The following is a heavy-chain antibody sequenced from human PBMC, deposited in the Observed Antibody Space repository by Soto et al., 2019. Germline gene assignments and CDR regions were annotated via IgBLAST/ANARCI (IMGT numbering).Heavy chain of an antibody. D-gene: IGHD3-3*01. Sequence: GASVKVSCKASGYTFASYAMHWVRQAPGQRLEWMGWINAGNGNTKYSQKFQGRVTITRDTSAGTAYMELSSLRSEDTAVYYCARDPNTIFGDGMDVWGQGTTVTVSS. CDR3: ARDPNTIFGDGMDV. J-gene: IGHJ6*02. CDR2: INAGNGNT. V-gene: IGHV1-3*01. CDR1: GYTFASYA.